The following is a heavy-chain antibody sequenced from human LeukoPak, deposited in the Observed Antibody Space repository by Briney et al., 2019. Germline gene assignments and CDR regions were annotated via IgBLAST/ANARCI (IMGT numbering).Heavy chain of an antibody. CDR1: GGSVSSGSYY. Sequence: SETLSLTCTVSGGSVSSGSYYWSWIRQPPGKGLEWIGYIYYSGSTNYNPSLKSRVTISVDTSKNQFSLKLSSVTAADTAVYYCARGTAVTAISVFDYWGQGTLVTVSS. CDR3: ARGTAVTAISVFDY. CDR2: IYYSGST. D-gene: IGHD2-21*02. J-gene: IGHJ4*02. V-gene: IGHV4-61*01.